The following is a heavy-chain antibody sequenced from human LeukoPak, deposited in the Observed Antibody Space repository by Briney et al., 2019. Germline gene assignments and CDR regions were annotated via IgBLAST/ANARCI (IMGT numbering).Heavy chain of an antibody. Sequence: GGSLSLSCAASAFTFSSFGMSWVRQAPGKGMEWVSAVSGSDSTSYADSVKGRFTIYRDNSKNTLYLQMNSLRAEDTAIYYCAKGVRFLDWLILDCWGEGSLVTVSS. D-gene: IGHD3-9*01. CDR3: AKGVRFLDWLILDC. CDR2: VSGSDST. J-gene: IGHJ4*02. V-gene: IGHV3-23*01. CDR1: AFTFSSFG.